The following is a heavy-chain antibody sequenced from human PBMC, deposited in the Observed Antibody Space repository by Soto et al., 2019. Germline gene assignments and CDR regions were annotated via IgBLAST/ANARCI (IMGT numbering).Heavy chain of an antibody. CDR1: GYTFTGYY. CDR3: ARDESAIFGVVTGWFDP. J-gene: IGHJ5*02. V-gene: IGHV1-2*04. D-gene: IGHD3-3*01. CDR2: INPNSGGT. Sequence: ASVKVSCKASGYTFTGYYMHWVRQAPGQGLEWMGWINPNSGGTNYAQKFQGWVTMTRDTSISTAYMELSRLRSDDTAVYYCARDESAIFGVVTGWFDPWGQGTLVTVSS.